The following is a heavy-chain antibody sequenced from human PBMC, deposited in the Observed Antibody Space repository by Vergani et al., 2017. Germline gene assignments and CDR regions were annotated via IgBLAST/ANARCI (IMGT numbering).Heavy chain of an antibody. J-gene: IGHJ4*02. CDR1: GFTFSSYA. Sequence: EVQLLESGGGLVQPGGSLRLSCAASGFTFSSYAMSWVRQAPGKGLEWVSAISGSGGSTYYADSVKGRFTISRDNSKNTLYLQMNSLRAEDTAVYYCAKDMAIVVVPAAVGFGYWGQGSLVTVSS. CDR2: ISGSGGST. V-gene: IGHV3-23*01. D-gene: IGHD2-2*01. CDR3: AKDMAIVVVPAAVGFGY.